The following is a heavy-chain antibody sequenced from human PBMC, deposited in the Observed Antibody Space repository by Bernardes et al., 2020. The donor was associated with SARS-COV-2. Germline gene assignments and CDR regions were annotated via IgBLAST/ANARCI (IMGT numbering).Heavy chain of an antibody. Sequence: SETLSLTCAVYACSFSGYYWSWIRQPPGKGLEWIGEINHSGSTNYNPSLKSRVTISVDTSKNQFSLKLSSVTVADTAVYYCARFGAIAAAGYDYWGQGTLVTVSP. J-gene: IGHJ4*02. CDR2: INHSGST. D-gene: IGHD6-13*01. CDR1: ACSFSGYY. V-gene: IGHV4-34*01. CDR3: ARFGAIAAAGYDY.